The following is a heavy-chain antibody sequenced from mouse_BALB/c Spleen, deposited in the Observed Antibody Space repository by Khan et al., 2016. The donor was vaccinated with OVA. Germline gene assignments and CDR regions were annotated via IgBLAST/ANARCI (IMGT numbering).Heavy chain of an antibody. J-gene: IGHJ3*01. V-gene: IGHV5-6*01. Sequence: LVESGGDLVKPGGSLKLSCAASGFTFSTYGMSWVRQAPDKRLEWVATVSTGGSYTYYPDSVKGRFTISRDNAKNTLDLQMSGLRSEDTAMFYCTRLAYYYDSEGFAYWGQGTLVTVSA. D-gene: IGHD1-1*01. CDR3: TRLAYYYDSEGFAY. CDR2: VSTGGSYT. CDR1: GFTFSTYG.